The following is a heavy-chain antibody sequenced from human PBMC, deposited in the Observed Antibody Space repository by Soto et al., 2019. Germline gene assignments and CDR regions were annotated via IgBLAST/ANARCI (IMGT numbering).Heavy chain of an antibody. D-gene: IGHD3-10*01. CDR3: ARFGRVEAQTFDP. J-gene: IGHJ5*02. CDR1: GGSVSSGSYY. CDR2: IYYNGNT. V-gene: IGHV4-61*01. Sequence: PSETLSLTCTVSGGSVSSGSYYWSWIRQPPGKGMEWIGYIYYNGNTNYNPSLKSRVTISVDTSKNQFSLKLSSVTAADTAVYYCARFGRVEAQTFDPWGQGTLVTVSS.